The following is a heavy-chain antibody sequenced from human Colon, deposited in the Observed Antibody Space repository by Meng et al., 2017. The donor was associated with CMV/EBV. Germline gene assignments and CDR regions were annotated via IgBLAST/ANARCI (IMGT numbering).Heavy chain of an antibody. D-gene: IGHD5-12*01. J-gene: IGHJ5*02. CDR1: GFTFSNYW. Sequence: GESLKISCAASGFTFSNYWMHWVRQAPGKGLVWVSRINNDGSSTSYADSVKGRFTISRDNAKNTLYLQMNSLRVEDTAVYYCARDGFTGYAGWFDPWGQGTQVTVSS. CDR2: INNDGSST. CDR3: ARDGFTGYAGWFDP. V-gene: IGHV3-74*01.